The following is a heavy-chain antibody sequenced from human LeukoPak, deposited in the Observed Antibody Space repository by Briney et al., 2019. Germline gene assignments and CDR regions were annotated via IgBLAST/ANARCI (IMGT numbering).Heavy chain of an antibody. V-gene: IGHV1-18*01. CDR3: ATEGGWQPTDYGDSGY. Sequence: ASVKVSCKASGYTFTNYGITWVRQAPGQGLEWMGWISPYNGNTNYAQKFQGRVTLTTDTSTSTAYIDLRSLRSDDTAVYYCATEGGWQPTDYGDSGYWGQGTLVTVSS. D-gene: IGHD4-17*01. CDR2: ISPYNGNT. J-gene: IGHJ4*02. CDR1: GYTFTNYG.